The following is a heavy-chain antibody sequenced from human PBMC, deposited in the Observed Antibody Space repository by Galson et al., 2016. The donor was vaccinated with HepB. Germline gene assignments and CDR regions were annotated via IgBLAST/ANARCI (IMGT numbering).Heavy chain of an antibody. Sequence: SETLSLTCAVSGGSLSTYYWSWIRQPPGKGLEWIGYVYYSGTTNYNPSLKRRLTISLDTSKNQFSLKLSSVTAADTAVYFCARGGQWLGDHIWGQGTLVTVSS. CDR3: ARGGQWLGDHI. CDR2: VYYSGTT. D-gene: IGHD3-10*01. CDR1: GGSLSTYY. J-gene: IGHJ4*02. V-gene: IGHV4-59*01.